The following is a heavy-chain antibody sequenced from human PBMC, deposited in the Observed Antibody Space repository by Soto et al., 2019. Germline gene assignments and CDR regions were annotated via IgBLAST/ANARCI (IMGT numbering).Heavy chain of an antibody. V-gene: IGHV3-30*03. CDR3: AAVTGNFLLYYFDY. D-gene: IGHD1-20*01. Sequence: PGGSLRLSCAASGFTFSSYGMHWVRQAPGKGLEWVAVISYDGSNKYYADSVKGRFTISRDNSKNTLYLQMNSLRAEDTAVYYCAAVTGNFLLYYFDYWGQGTLVTVSS. CDR2: ISYDGSNK. J-gene: IGHJ4*02. CDR1: GFTFSSYG.